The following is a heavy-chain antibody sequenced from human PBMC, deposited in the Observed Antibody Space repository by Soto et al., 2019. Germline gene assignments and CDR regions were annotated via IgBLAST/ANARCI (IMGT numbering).Heavy chain of an antibody. CDR2: ISYDGSNK. D-gene: IGHD3-3*01. Sequence: GGSLRLSCAASGFTFSSYAMHWVRQAPGKGLEWVAVISYDGSNKYYADSVKGRFTISRDNSKNTLYLQMNSLRAEDTAVYYCARENRDFWSGYYFDYWGQGTLVTVSS. CDR1: GFTFSSYA. J-gene: IGHJ4*02. V-gene: IGHV3-30-3*01. CDR3: ARENRDFWSGYYFDY.